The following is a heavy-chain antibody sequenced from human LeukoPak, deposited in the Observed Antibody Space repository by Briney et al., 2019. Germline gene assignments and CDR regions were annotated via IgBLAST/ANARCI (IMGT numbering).Heavy chain of an antibody. J-gene: IGHJ3*02. CDR3: ARGDHYYYDSRDAFDI. Sequence: PGGSLRLSCAASGVSFSTYSMNWVRQAPGKGLEWVSFISSSSTYIYYADSVKGRFTISRDNAKNSLYLQMNSLRDEDTAVYYCARGDHYYYDSRDAFDIWGQGTMVTVSS. CDR2: ISSSSTYI. CDR1: GVSFSTYS. V-gene: IGHV3-21*01. D-gene: IGHD3-22*01.